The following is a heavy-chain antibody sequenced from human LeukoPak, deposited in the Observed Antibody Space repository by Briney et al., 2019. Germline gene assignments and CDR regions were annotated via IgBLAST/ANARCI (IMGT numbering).Heavy chain of an antibody. J-gene: IGHJ4*02. CDR1: GFAFNTYA. V-gene: IGHV3-30-3*01. CDR2: ISYDGNTI. Sequence: PARSLRLSCAASGFAFNTYAMHWFRQAPGKALEWVTVISYDGNTIHYADSVKGRFTISRDNSKNTLYLQMDSLRPEDMAIYYCARSGGLPKFDWWGQGTLVTVSS. CDR3: ARSGGLPKFDW.